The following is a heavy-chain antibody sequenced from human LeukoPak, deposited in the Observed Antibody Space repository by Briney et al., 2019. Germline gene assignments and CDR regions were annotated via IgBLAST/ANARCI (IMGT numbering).Heavy chain of an antibody. J-gene: IGHJ4*02. CDR2: INTNTGNP. D-gene: IGHD3-10*01. CDR1: GYTFTIYA. CDR3: ARGGPRSGSYSLSYFDY. Sequence: GASVKVSFKASGYTFTIYAMNWVRQAPGQGLEWMGWINTNTGNPTYAQGFTGRFVFSLDTSVSTAYLQISSLKAEDTAVYYCARGGPRSGSYSLSYFDYWGQGTLVTVSS. V-gene: IGHV7-4-1*02.